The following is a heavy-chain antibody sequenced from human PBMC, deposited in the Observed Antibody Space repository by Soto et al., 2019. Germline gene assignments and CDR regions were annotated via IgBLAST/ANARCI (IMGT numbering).Heavy chain of an antibody. J-gene: IGHJ6*02. CDR2: IWYGGSNK. CDR1: GFTFSSYG. D-gene: IGHD2-2*01. V-gene: IGHV3-33*01. CDR3: ARDPLGYCSSTSCFSYYYYGMDV. Sequence: PGGSLRLSCAASGFTFSSYGMHWVHQAPGKGLEWVAVIWYGGSNKYYADSVKGRFTISRDNSKNTLYLQMNSLRAEDTAVYYCARDPLGYCSSTSCFSYYYYGMDVWGQGTTVTVS.